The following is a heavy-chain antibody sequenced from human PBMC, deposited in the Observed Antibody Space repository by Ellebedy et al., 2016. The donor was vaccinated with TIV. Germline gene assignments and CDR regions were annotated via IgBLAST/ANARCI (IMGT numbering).Heavy chain of an antibody. CDR3: AKDGGSAEVERRETLSY. V-gene: IGHV1-46*04. D-gene: IGHD3-16*01. CDR2: IHPAGVST. Sequence: AASVNVSCKASGDTFTGHYVHWVRQAPGQGLEWMGVIHPAGVSTDYAQRLRGRLTLTRDTSTSTAYMELRSLGSEDAALYYCAKDGGSAEVERRETLSYWGLGTLVTVSS. CDR1: GDTFTGHY. J-gene: IGHJ4*02.